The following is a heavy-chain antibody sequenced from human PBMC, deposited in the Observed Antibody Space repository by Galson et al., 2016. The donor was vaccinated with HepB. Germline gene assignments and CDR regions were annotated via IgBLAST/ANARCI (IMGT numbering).Heavy chain of an antibody. D-gene: IGHD6-19*01. CDR3: ARMFPLYSSGWYVRGDGWFDP. V-gene: IGHV3-11*01. Sequence: SLRLSCATSGFTFSYYYMSWIRQAPGKGLEWVSYISGDGRTINYADSVKGRFTISRDNAKNSLYLHMNSLTGEDMAVYYCARMFPLYSSGWYVRGDGWFDPWGQGTLVTVSS. CDR1: GFTFSYYY. CDR2: ISGDGRTI. J-gene: IGHJ5*02.